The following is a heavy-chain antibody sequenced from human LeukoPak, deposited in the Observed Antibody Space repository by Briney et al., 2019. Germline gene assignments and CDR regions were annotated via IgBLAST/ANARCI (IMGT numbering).Heavy chain of an antibody. V-gene: IGHV3-30*04. CDR1: GFTFSSYA. D-gene: IGHD3-10*01. J-gene: IGHJ6*04. CDR3: ARGRYGSGSKRGMDD. Sequence: GGSLRLSCAASGFTFSSYAMHWVRQAPGKGLEWVAVISYDGSNKYYADSVKGRFTISRDNSKNTLYLQMNSLRAEDTAVYYCARGRYGSGSKRGMDDWGKGTTVTVSS. CDR2: ISYDGSNK.